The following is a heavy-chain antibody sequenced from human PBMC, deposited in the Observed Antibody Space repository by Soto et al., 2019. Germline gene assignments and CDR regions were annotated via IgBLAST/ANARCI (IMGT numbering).Heavy chain of an antibody. D-gene: IGHD5-18*01. Sequence: ALEMQCLRWSVAGGSGGGGGGCWSWIRQPPGEGLEWIGYIYYSGSTNYNPSLKSRVTISVDTSKNQFSLKLSSVTAADTAVYYCARVAIQDSYGLAWYGMDVWGQGTTVTLSS. CDR2: IYYSGST. J-gene: IGHJ6*02. V-gene: IGHV4-61*08. CDR1: GGSGGGGGGC. CDR3: ARVAIQDSYGLAWYGMDV.